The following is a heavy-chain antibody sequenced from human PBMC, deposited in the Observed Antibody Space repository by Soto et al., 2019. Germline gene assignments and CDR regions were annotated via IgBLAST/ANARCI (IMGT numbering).Heavy chain of an antibody. V-gene: IGHV3-23*01. CDR2: ISGSGGST. Sequence: GGSLRLSCAASGFTFSSYAMSWVHQAPGKGLEWVSAISGSGGSTYYADSVKGRFTISRDNSKNTLYLQMNSLRAEDTAVYYCAKLFGISTTYFDYWGQGTLVTVSS. D-gene: IGHD5-12*01. CDR3: AKLFGISTTYFDY. J-gene: IGHJ4*02. CDR1: GFTFSSYA.